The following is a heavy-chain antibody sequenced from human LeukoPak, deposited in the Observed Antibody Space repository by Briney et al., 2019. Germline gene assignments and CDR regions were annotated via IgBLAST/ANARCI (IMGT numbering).Heavy chain of an antibody. CDR1: GFTFSDYY. V-gene: IGHV3-11*04. Sequence: PGGSLRLSCAASGFTFSDYYMSWIRQAPGKGLEWVSYISSSGSTIYYADSVKGRFTISRDNAKNSLYLQMNSLRAEDTAVYYSARDRLQLWLVPGPYYFDHWGQGTLVTVSP. D-gene: IGHD5-18*01. CDR2: ISSSGSTI. J-gene: IGHJ4*02. CDR3: ARDRLQLWLVPGPYYFDH.